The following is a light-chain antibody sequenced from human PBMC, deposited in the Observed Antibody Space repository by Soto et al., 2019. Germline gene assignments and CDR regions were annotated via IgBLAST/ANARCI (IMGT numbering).Light chain of an antibody. CDR3: QQYNNWPQT. Sequence: DIVMTQSPSTLSVSPGERATLSCRASQSVSSNLAWYQQKPGQAPRLLIYGASTRATGIPARFSGSGSGTECTLTISSLQPEDFAVYYCQQYNNWPQTLGQGTKVDIK. CDR2: GAS. J-gene: IGKJ1*01. CDR1: QSVSSN. V-gene: IGKV3-15*01.